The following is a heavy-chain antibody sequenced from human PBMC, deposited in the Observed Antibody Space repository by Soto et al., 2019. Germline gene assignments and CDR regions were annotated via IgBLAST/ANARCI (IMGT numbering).Heavy chain of an antibody. D-gene: IGHD3-10*01. CDR2: IGGSGAGT. CDR1: EIIFSGYG. Sequence: HPGGSLRLSCVVSEIIFSGYGMHWVRQAPGKGLEWVSVIGGSGAGTNYADSVKGRFTISRDNSRITLYLQMSSLRDEDTAVYYCARVRFGELVWGQGTLVTVSS. V-gene: IGHV3-23*01. J-gene: IGHJ4*02. CDR3: ARVRFGELV.